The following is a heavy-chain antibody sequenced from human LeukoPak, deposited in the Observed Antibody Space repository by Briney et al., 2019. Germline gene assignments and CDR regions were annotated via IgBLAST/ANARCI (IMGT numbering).Heavy chain of an antibody. CDR1: GFTLSNYG. Sequence: GGSLRLSCAVSGFTLSNYGMTWVRQAPGKGLEWVAGISDSGGRTNYADSVKGRFTISGDNPKNTLYLQMNSLRAEDTAVYFCAKRGVVIRVILVGFHKEAYYFDSWGQGALVTVSS. CDR3: AKRGVVIRVILVGFHKEAYYFDS. V-gene: IGHV3-23*01. CDR2: ISDSGGRT. D-gene: IGHD3-22*01. J-gene: IGHJ4*02.